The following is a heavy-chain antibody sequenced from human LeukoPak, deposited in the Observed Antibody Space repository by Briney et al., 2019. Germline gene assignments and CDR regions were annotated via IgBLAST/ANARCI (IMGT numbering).Heavy chain of an antibody. CDR2: ISCDGSNK. D-gene: IGHD3-9*01. J-gene: IGHJ6*02. CDR3: ARSNYDILTGYYWGTSYGMDV. CDR1: GFTFSSYA. Sequence: GRSLRLSCAASGFTFSSYAMHWVRQAPGKGLEWVAVISCDGSNKYYADSVKGRFTISRDNSKNTLYLQMNSLRAEDTAVYYCARSNYDILTGYYWGTSYGMDVWGQGTTVTVSS. V-gene: IGHV3-30*04.